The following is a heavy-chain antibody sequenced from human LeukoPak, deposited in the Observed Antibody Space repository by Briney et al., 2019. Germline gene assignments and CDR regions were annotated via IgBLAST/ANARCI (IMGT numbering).Heavy chain of an antibody. CDR1: GFTFSNYW. CDR3: ARDRCSSSSCFIDY. J-gene: IGHJ4*02. CDR2: IKQDGSEK. Sequence: GGSLRLSCAASGFTFSNYWMTWVRQAPGKGLEWVANIKQDGSEKYYVDSVKGRFTISRDNAKNSLYLQMNSLRAEDRAVYYCARDRCSSSSCFIDYWGQGTLATVSS. D-gene: IGHD2-2*01. V-gene: IGHV3-7*04.